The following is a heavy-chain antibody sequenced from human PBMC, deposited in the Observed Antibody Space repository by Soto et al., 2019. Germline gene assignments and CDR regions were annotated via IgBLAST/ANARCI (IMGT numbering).Heavy chain of an antibody. CDR1: GGSISSYY. J-gene: IGHJ3*02. D-gene: IGHD6-13*01. CDR2: IYTSGST. CDR3: ARDEHTDSSWFHDAFDI. V-gene: IGHV4-4*07. Sequence: SETLSLTCTVSGGSISSYYWSWIRQPPGKGLEWIGRIYTSGSTNYNPSLKSRVTMSVDTSKNQFSLKLSSVTAADTAVYYCARDEHTDSSWFHDAFDIWGQGTMVTVSS.